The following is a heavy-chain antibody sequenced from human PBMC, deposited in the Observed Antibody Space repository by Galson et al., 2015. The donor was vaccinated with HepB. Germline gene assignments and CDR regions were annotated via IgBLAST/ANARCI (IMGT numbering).Heavy chain of an antibody. Sequence: SVKVSCKASGGIFGNYVINWVRQAPGQGLEWMGGIIPVYGSANYARKFQGRVTFTADASTSTAYMEIVSLKSEDTATYYCARLVAVAASGDNPFDPWGQGTLVTVSS. D-gene: IGHD2-21*02. V-gene: IGHV1-69*13. J-gene: IGHJ5*02. CDR1: GGIFGNYV. CDR3: ARLVAVAASGDNPFDP. CDR2: IIPVYGSA.